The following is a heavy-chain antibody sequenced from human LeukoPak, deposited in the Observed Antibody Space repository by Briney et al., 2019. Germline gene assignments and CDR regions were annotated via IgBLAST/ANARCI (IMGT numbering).Heavy chain of an antibody. Sequence: GGSLRLSCAASGFTFSTYGMNWVRQAPGKGLEWVSGISPGGGPTYYADSVKGRFTISRDDSKNTLYLQMNNLRAEDTAVYYCAKDGAWLRFDDWGQGILVTVSS. CDR1: GFTFSTYG. D-gene: IGHD5-12*01. J-gene: IGHJ4*02. CDR2: ISPGGGPT. V-gene: IGHV3-23*01. CDR3: AKDGAWLRFDD.